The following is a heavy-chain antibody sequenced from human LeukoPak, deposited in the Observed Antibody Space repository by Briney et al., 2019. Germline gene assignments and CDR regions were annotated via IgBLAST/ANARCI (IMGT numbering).Heavy chain of an antibody. CDR1: GFTFSSYS. J-gene: IGHJ4*02. D-gene: IGHD3-10*01. V-gene: IGHV3-21*04. CDR2: ISGSSYYI. CDR3: AKDRGGSGSYYPGDFDY. Sequence: GGSLRLSCAASGFTFSSYSMNWVRQAPGKGLEWVSSISGSSYYIYYADSVKGRFTISRDNAKNSLYLQTNSLRAEDTAVYYCAKDRGGSGSYYPGDFDYWGQGTLVTVSS.